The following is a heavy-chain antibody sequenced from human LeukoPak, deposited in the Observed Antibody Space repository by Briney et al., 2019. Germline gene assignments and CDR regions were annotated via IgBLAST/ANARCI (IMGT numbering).Heavy chain of an antibody. CDR1: GGSISSYY. D-gene: IGHD3-3*01. CDR3: ARVGYYSHLYYYYYYMDV. CDR2: IYTRGSN. V-gene: IGHV4-4*07. Sequence: SQTLSLTCTVSGGSISSYYWSWIRQPAGKGLEWIGRIYTRGSNNYNPSLKSRVTMSADTSKNQFSLKLSSVTAADTVVYYCARVGYYSHLYYYYYYMDVWGKGTTVTVSS. J-gene: IGHJ6*03.